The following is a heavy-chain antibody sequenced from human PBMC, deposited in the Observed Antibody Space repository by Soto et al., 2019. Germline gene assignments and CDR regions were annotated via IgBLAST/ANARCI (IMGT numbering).Heavy chain of an antibody. CDR2: ISKDGSTK. J-gene: IGHJ4*02. V-gene: IGHV3-30*18. Sequence: GGSLRLSCAASGFTFSSYGMHWVRQAPGKGLEWVAVISKDGSTKYDADSVKGRFTISRDNSKNTLYLQMNSLRAEDTAVYYCAKETHSSGYGSYFDYWGQGTLVTVSS. CDR3: AKETHSSGYGSYFDY. CDR1: GFTFSSYG. D-gene: IGHD3-22*01.